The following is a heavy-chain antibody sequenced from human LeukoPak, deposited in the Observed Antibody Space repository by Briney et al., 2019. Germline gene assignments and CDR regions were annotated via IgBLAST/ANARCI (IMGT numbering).Heavy chain of an antibody. CDR2: IKSKTDGETT. D-gene: IGHD3-10*01. V-gene: IGHV3-15*01. CDR3: TTDLGTYYHGSQRLIPIDY. Sequence: GSLRLSCVASGFTFTNAWMSWVRQAPGKGLEWIGRIKSKTDGETTNYAEPVRGRFTISRDDSKSAVYLQMNSLKIEDTAVYYCTTDLGTYYHGSQRLIPIDYWGQGTLVTVSS. CDR1: GFTFTNAW. J-gene: IGHJ4*02.